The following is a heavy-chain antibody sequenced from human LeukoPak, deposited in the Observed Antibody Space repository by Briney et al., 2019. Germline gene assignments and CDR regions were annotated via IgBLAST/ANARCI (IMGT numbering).Heavy chain of an antibody. J-gene: IGHJ4*02. D-gene: IGHD7-27*01. Sequence: GGSLRLSCAASGFTFSSYAMSWVRQAPGKGLEWVSAISGSGGSTYYADSVKGRFTIPRDNSKNTLYLQMNSLRAEDTAVYYCARDSITGDNSLDYWGRGTLVTVSS. V-gene: IGHV3-23*01. CDR3: ARDSITGDNSLDY. CDR1: GFTFSSYA. CDR2: ISGSGGST.